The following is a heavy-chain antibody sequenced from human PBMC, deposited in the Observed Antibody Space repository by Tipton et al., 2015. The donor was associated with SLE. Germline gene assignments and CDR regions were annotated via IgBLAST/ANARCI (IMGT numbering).Heavy chain of an antibody. V-gene: IGHV6-1*01. D-gene: IGHD2-21*01. Sequence: GPVKPSQTLSLTCAISGDSVFSDSAAWNWIRQSPSRGLEWLGRTYYRSQWYNEYAVSVESRITINPDTSSNQFSLQLNSVTPEDTAVYYCARGQCGGDCYDYWGQGTQVTVSS. CDR2: TYYRSQWYN. CDR3: ARGQCGGDCYDY. CDR1: GDSVFSDSAA. J-gene: IGHJ4*02.